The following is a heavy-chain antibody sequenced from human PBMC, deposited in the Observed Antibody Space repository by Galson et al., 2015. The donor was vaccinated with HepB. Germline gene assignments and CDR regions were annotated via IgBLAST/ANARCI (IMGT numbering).Heavy chain of an antibody. CDR3: SRPARGTTGTRKTIFYYYYYMDV. D-gene: IGHD1-1*01. V-gene: IGHV5-10-1*01. J-gene: IGHJ6*03. Sequence: QSGAEVKKPGESLRISCKGSGYSFTSYWISWVRQMPGKGLEWMGRIDPSDSYTNYGPSFQGHVTISADKSISTAYLQWSSLKASDTATYYCSRPARGTTGTRKTIFYYYYYMDVWGKGTTVTVSS. CDR1: GYSFTSYW. CDR2: IDPSDSYT.